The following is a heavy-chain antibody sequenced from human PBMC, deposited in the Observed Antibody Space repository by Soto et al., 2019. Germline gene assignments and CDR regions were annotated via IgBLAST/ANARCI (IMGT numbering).Heavy chain of an antibody. CDR3: AHLYNWNDVTPFDY. CDR1: GFSLNTAGMG. D-gene: IGHD1-20*01. Sequence: QITLKESGPTLVKPTQTLTLTCSFSGFSLNTAGMGVGWIRQPPGKALEWLALIYWNDDGRYNPSLKSRLTISHDSSKNQVVLTMTNMDPVDTAPYSCAHLYNWNDVTPFDYWGRGILVSGSS. J-gene: IGHJ4*02. V-gene: IGHV2-5*01. CDR2: IYWNDDG.